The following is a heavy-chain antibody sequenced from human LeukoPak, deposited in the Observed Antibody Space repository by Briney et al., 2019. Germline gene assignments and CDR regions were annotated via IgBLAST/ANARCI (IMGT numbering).Heavy chain of an antibody. Sequence: PSQTLSLTCAVYGGSFSGYYWSWIRQPPAKGLEWIGEINHSGSTNYNPSLKSRVTISVDTSKNQFSLKLSSVTAADTAVYYCARVGSWYGKYFQHWGQGTLVTVSS. V-gene: IGHV4-34*01. CDR3: ARVGSWYGKYFQH. CDR1: GGSFSGYY. D-gene: IGHD6-13*01. J-gene: IGHJ1*01. CDR2: INHSGST.